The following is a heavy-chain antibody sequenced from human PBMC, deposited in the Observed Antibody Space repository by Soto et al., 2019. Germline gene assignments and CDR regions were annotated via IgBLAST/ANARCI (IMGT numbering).Heavy chain of an antibody. V-gene: IGHV1-2*04. CDR3: AIDHEMATGDLDH. CDR1: GYTFTGYY. D-gene: IGHD5-12*01. Sequence: QVQLVQSGAEVKKPGASVNVSCKASGYTFTGYYMHWVRQAPGQGLEWMGWINPNSGGTNYAQKFQGWVTMTRDTSISTAYMELSRLRSDDPAVYYCAIDHEMATGDLDHWGQGALVTVSS. J-gene: IGHJ4*02. CDR2: INPNSGGT.